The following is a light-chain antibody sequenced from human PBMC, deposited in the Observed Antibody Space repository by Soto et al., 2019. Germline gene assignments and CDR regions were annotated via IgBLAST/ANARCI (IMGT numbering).Light chain of an antibody. V-gene: IGKV1-9*01. CDR1: QGISSS. CDR3: QQLMSYPIT. CDR2: GAS. Sequence: DIQLTQSPSFLSASVGDRVTITCRASQGISSSLAWYQQKPRKAPEVLIFGASTLQSGVPSRFSGSGSGTEFTLTISSLQPEDFATYYCQQLMSYPITFGQGTRLEIK. J-gene: IGKJ5*01.